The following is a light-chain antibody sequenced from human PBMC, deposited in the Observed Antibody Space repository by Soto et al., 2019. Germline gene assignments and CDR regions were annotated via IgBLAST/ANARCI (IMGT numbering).Light chain of an antibody. CDR1: QSISTY. Sequence: DIQMTQSPSSLSASVGDRVTITCRASQSISTYLNWYQQKPGKAPDLLINATSTLQSGVPSRFSGSGSVTDFTLTISTLQAEDFATYYCQQSSSIPYTFGQGTKVEIK. CDR2: ATS. CDR3: QQSSSIPYT. J-gene: IGKJ2*01. V-gene: IGKV1-39*01.